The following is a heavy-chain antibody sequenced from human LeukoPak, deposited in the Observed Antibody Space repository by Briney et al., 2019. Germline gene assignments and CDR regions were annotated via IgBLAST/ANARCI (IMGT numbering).Heavy chain of an antibody. CDR3: ARDGSGSYYNPEDY. Sequence: GGSLRLSCAVSGFTFSSYGMSWVRQAPGKGLEWVSAVSVSGGTTDYADSVKGRFTISRDNSKNTLYLQMNNLRAEDTAVYYCARDGSGSYYNPEDYWGQGTLVTVSS. CDR1: GFTFSSYG. V-gene: IGHV3-23*01. J-gene: IGHJ4*02. D-gene: IGHD3-10*01. CDR2: VSVSGGTT.